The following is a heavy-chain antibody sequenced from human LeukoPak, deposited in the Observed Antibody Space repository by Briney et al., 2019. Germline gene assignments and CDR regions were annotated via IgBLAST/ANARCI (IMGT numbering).Heavy chain of an antibody. CDR1: GGSISSYY. V-gene: IGHV4-59*12. CDR3: ARDRYDILTGAVAFDI. Sequence: SETLSLTCTVSGGSISSYYWSWIRQPPGKGLEWIGYIYYSGSTNYNPSLKSRVTISVDTSKNQFSLKLSSVTAADTAVYYCARDRYDILTGAVAFDIWGQGTMVTVSS. CDR2: IYYSGST. D-gene: IGHD3-9*01. J-gene: IGHJ3*02.